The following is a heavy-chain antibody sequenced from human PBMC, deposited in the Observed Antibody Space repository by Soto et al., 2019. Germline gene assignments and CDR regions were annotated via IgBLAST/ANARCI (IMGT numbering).Heavy chain of an antibody. CDR3: ARRARPDFYYMDV. Sequence: EVQLAESGGGLAQPGGSLRLSCAASGFTLSGYAMDWVRQAPGKGLEYVSGISSNGVGTYYANSVQGRLTISRDNSKNAVYLQMGSLRPEDMAVYYCARRARPDFYYMDVLGKGTTVTGSS. D-gene: IGHD6-6*01. CDR1: GFTLSGYA. V-gene: IGHV3-64*01. CDR2: ISSNGVGT. J-gene: IGHJ6*03.